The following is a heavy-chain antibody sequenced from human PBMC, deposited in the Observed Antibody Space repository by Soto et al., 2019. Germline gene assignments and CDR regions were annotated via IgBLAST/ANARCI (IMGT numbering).Heavy chain of an antibody. CDR1: GFTFSDYY. D-gene: IGHD3-10*01. Sequence: GGSLRLSCEVSGFTFSDYYMSWIRQAPGKGLEWVSYISSSTSYTNYADSVKGRFTISRDNAKNSLYLQMNSLRAEDTAVYYCARDYGSGSYYSYWGQGTLVTVSS. CDR3: ARDYGSGSYYSY. J-gene: IGHJ4*02. V-gene: IGHV3-11*06. CDR2: ISSSTSYT.